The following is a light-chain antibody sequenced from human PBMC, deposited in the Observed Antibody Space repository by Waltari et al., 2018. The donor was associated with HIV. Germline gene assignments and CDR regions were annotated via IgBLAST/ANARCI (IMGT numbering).Light chain of an antibody. CDR3: AAWDASLHVV. J-gene: IGLJ2*01. CDR2: RNH. Sequence: QSVLTQPPSASGTLGQGVTISCFGSTSNIGTNTVNWYQHLPGAAPKLIIFRNHERPSWAPDRFSGSQSGTSAFLTITGLLSGDEATYYCAAWDASLHVVFGGGTQLTVL. V-gene: IGLV1-44*01. CDR1: TSNIGTNT.